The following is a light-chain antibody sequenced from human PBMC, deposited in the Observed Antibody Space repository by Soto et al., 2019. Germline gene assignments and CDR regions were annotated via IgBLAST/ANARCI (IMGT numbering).Light chain of an antibody. J-gene: IGLJ1*01. Sequence: QSALTQPPSVSAAPGQKVTISCSGSSSNIGTNYVSWYQQLPGTAPKLLIYENNKRPSGIPDRFSGSRSGTSATLGITGLQTGDEADYYCGNWDSSLSGNFVFGTGTKVTVL. CDR3: GNWDSSLSGNFV. V-gene: IGLV1-51*02. CDR1: SSNIGTNY. CDR2: ENN.